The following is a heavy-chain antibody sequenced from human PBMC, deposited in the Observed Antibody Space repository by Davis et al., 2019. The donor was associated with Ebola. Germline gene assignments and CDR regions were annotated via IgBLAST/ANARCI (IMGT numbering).Heavy chain of an antibody. D-gene: IGHD3-16*01. Sequence: PSETLSLTCTFSDGSISSHYWNWFRQPPGKGLEWIGIIYDSGRTNYNPSLKSRVTISADTSKNQFSLNLSSLTAADTAVYYCVRFGRGAYWGQGTLVTVAS. J-gene: IGHJ4*02. CDR1: DGSISSHY. CDR3: VRFGRGAY. V-gene: IGHV4-59*11. CDR2: IYDSGRT.